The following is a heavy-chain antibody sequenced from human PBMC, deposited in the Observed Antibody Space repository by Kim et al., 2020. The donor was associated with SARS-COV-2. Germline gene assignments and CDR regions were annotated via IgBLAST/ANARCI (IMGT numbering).Heavy chain of an antibody. CDR3: VRAWSPLGH. CDR1: GYIFTSCG. J-gene: IGHJ4*02. Sequence: ASVKVSCKVSGYIFTSCGISWVRQAPGQGLEWMGWISTSTGNRKYEQNFQGRVTLTTDTSTTTAYMELRSLRSDDTAVYYCVRAWSPLGHWGQGTQVTVS. V-gene: IGHV1-18*01. D-gene: IGHD3-3*01. CDR2: ISTSTGNR.